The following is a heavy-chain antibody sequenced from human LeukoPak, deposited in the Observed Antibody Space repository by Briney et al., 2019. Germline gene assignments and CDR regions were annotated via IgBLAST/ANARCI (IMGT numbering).Heavy chain of an antibody. CDR3: GRDSFETDIDY. J-gene: IGHJ4*02. V-gene: IGHV3-7*01. CDR1: GFTFSTYW. CDR2: IKEDGSEK. Sequence: GGSLLLSCAASGFTFSTYWMSWVRQAPGKGVEWGANIKEDGSEKYYVDSLKGRFTISRDNVKNSLYLQINSLRAEDTAVYYCGRDSFETDIDYWGQGTLVTVSS. D-gene: IGHD1-14*01.